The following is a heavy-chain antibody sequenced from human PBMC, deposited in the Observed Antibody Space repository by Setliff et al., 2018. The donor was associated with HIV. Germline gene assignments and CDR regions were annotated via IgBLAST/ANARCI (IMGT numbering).Heavy chain of an antibody. Sequence: GGSLRLSCASSGFTFSSYAMTWVRQAPGKGLACVAVISCSGGDTYYADSVKGRFVISREKSKSTLYLQMNSLRAEDTAVYYCAKKTAAYTSGSWLHYWGQGTLVTVSS. D-gene: IGHD3-10*01. V-gene: IGHV3-23*01. CDR3: AKKTAAYTSGSWLHY. J-gene: IGHJ4*02. CDR1: GFTFSSYA. CDR2: ISCSGGDT.